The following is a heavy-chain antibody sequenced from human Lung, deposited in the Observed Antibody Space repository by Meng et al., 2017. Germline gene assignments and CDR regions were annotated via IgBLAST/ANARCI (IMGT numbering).Heavy chain of an antibody. V-gene: IGHV1-2*06. CDR3: ARDEDISAAGKLFGDY. Sequence: VHVGAAEKKPGASLKVSCNTSGYHFHDYYLRWGRRAPGQGLEGMGRNNPKSRDTHNAQKFQARVTMTEDTSSITTYMELSGLRSDDTAMYYCARDEDISAAGKLFGDYWGQGTLVTVSS. CDR1: GYHFHDYY. D-gene: IGHD6-25*01. J-gene: IGHJ4*02. CDR2: NNPKSRDT.